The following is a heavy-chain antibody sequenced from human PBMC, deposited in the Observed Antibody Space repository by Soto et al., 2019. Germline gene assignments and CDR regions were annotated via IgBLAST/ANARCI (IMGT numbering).Heavy chain of an antibody. D-gene: IGHD2-15*01. CDR3: ARGPRYCRGGSCSITGDAYDI. J-gene: IGHJ3*02. CDR1: GFIVSDTY. Sequence: EVQLVESGGGLVQPGGSLRLSCTASGFIVSDTYVNWVRQAPGKGLEWVSVVSNRGDTHYADAVRGRFGLSRDISDNAVHLQMNNLRVEDTAVYYCARGPRYCRGGSCSITGDAYDIWGQGTMVTVSS. CDR2: VSNRGDT. V-gene: IGHV3-66*01.